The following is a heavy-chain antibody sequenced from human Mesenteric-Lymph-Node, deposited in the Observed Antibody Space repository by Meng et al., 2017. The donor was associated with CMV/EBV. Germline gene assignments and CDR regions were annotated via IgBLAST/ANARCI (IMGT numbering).Heavy chain of an antibody. V-gene: IGHV5-51*01. CDR1: GYSFTSYW. CDR2: IYPGDSDT. CDR3: ARQSAARELRSFDY. Sequence: KGSGYSFTSYWIGWVRQMPGKGLEWMGIIYPGDSDTRYSPSFQGQVTISADKSISTAYLQWSSLKASDTAMYYCARQSAARELRSFDYWGQGTLVTVSS. D-gene: IGHD1-26*01. J-gene: IGHJ4*02.